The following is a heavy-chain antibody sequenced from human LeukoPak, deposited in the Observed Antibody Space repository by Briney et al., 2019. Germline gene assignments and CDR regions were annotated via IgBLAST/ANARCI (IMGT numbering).Heavy chain of an antibody. J-gene: IGHJ3*02. CDR3: ARASSGWYHHDAFDI. CDR1: GFTFSSYA. CDR2: ISYDGSNK. D-gene: IGHD6-19*01. Sequence: GRSLRLSCAASGFTFSSYAMHWVRQAPGKGLEWVAVISYDGSNKYYADSVKGRFTISRDNSKNTLYLQMNSLRAEDTAVYYCARASSGWYHHDAFDIWGQGTMVAVSS. V-gene: IGHV3-30-3*01.